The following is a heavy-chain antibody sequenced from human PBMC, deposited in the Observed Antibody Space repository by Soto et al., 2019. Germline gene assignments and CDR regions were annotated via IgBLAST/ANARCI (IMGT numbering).Heavy chain of an antibody. J-gene: IGHJ4*02. Sequence: QVQLVQSGAEVKKPGASVKVSCKASGYTFTRYSISWVRQAPGQGLEWMGWISAYNGDTNYAQKLQGRVTLTTDTSTNTAYMELRSLRADDTAIYYCARDHAGSGWFRFDYWGLGTLVTVSS. V-gene: IGHV1-18*01. CDR2: ISAYNGDT. CDR1: GYTFTRYS. D-gene: IGHD6-19*01. CDR3: ARDHAGSGWFRFDY.